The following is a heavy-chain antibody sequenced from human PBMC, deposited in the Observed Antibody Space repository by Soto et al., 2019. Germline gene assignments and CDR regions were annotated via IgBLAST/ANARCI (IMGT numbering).Heavy chain of an antibody. CDR1: GFAFSTYW. CDR3: ARDPSIVATMGSIHYYYGMDV. Sequence: GGSLRLSCAASGFAFSTYWMTWVRQAPGKGLEWVANIKQDGSEKYYVDSVKGRFTISRDNAKNSLYLQMNSLRAEDTAVYYCARDPSIVATMGSIHYYYGMDVWGQGTTVTVSS. V-gene: IGHV3-7*01. CDR2: IKQDGSEK. J-gene: IGHJ6*02. D-gene: IGHD5-12*01.